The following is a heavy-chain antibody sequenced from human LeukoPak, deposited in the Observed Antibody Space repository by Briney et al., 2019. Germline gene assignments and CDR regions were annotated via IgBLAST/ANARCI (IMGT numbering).Heavy chain of an antibody. Sequence: PGGSLRLSCAASGFTFSYYGMPWVRQAPGMGREWGAFIRYDESKKFYGGSVKGRFPISRDNSKNTLYLQMNSLRTEDTAVYYCAKSHLPNAYSGTYYCDYWGQGTLVTVSS. V-gene: IGHV3-30*02. CDR3: AKSHLPNAYSGTYYCDY. CDR2: IRYDESKK. CDR1: GFTFSYYG. J-gene: IGHJ4*02. D-gene: IGHD1-26*01.